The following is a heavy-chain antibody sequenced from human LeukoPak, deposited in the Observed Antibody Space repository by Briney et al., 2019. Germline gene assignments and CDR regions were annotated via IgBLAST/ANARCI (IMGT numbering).Heavy chain of an antibody. Sequence: SETLSLTCAVYGGSFSGYYWSWIRQPPGKGLEWIGEINHSGSTNYNPSLKSRVTISVDTSKNQFSLKLSSVTAADTAVYYCARGRYYDSSGYPRPYYYYYGMDVWGQGTTVTVSS. CDR2: INHSGST. D-gene: IGHD3-22*01. V-gene: IGHV4-34*01. CDR3: ARGRYYDSSGYPRPYYYYYGMDV. J-gene: IGHJ6*02. CDR1: GGSFSGYY.